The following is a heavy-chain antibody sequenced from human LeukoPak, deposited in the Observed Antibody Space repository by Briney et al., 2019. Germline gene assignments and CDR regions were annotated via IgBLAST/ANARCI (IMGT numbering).Heavy chain of an antibody. Sequence: ASGKVSCKASGYTFTGYYMHWGRQAPGQGLEWMGRINPNSGGTNYAQKFQGRGTMTRDTSTSPAYMWLRRVRSSDTPVYYCARTGDYYDSSGYGVWGQGTLVTVSS. CDR2: INPNSGGT. CDR1: GYTFTGYY. D-gene: IGHD3-22*01. CDR3: ARTGDYYDSSGYGV. J-gene: IGHJ4*02. V-gene: IGHV1-2*06.